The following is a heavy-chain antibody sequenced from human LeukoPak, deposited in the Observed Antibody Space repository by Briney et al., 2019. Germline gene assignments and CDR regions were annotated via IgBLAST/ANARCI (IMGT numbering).Heavy chain of an antibody. V-gene: IGHV3-9*01. CDR2: FSWNSGSI. CDR3: AKDRQYDFWSGYADY. CDR1: GFTFDDYA. D-gene: IGHD3-3*01. Sequence: GRSLRLSCAASGFTFDDYAMHWVRQAPGKGLEWVSGFSWNSGSIGYADSVKGRFTISRDNAKNSLYLQMNSLRAEDTASYYCAKDRQYDFWSGYADYWGQGTLVTVSS. J-gene: IGHJ4*02.